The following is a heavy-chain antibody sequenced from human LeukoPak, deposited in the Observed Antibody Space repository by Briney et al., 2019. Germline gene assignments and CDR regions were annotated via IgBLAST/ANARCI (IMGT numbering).Heavy chain of an antibody. V-gene: IGHV3-23*01. Sequence: GGSLILSCAASGFTFDDYAMNWVRQAPGKGLEWVSHISTGDSTYYPDSVKGRFTVSRDRSKNTLYLQMNSLRADDTAVYYCAKGLSESIYDALDPWGQGTLVIVSS. CDR1: GFTFDDYA. CDR2: ISTGDST. CDR3: AKGLSESIYDALDP. J-gene: IGHJ5*02. D-gene: IGHD1-26*01.